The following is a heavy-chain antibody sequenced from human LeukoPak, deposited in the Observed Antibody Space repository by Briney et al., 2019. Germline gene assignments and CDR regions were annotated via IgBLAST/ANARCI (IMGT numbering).Heavy chain of an antibody. Sequence: PGGSLRLSCAASGFTFSTYSMNWVRQAPGKGLDWVSYISTSGSTIYYADSVKGRFTISRGNAKNSLSLEMNSLRAEDTAVYYCVRGFHYGLDVWGQGTTVTVSS. V-gene: IGHV3-48*04. CDR3: VRGFHYGLDV. J-gene: IGHJ6*02. CDR1: GFTFSTYS. D-gene: IGHD3-10*01. CDR2: ISTSGSTI.